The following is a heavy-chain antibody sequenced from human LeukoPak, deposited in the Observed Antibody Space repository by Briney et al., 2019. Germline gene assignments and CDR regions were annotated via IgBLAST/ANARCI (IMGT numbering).Heavy chain of an antibody. CDR2: INPSGGST. J-gene: IGHJ4*02. CDR3: ARDLWRSGGSYFDL. Sequence: AASVKVSCKASGYTFTSYYLHWVRQAPGQGLEWMGIINPSGGSTSYAQGFQGRVTLTGDTSTSTVYMELASLGSEDTAVYYCARDLWRSGGSYFDLWGQGTLVTVSS. V-gene: IGHV1-46*01. CDR1: GYTFTSYY. D-gene: IGHD2-15*01.